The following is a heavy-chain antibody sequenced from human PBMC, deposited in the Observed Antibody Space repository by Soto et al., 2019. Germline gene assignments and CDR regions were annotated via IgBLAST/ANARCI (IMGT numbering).Heavy chain of an antibody. CDR1: GFTFSSYA. V-gene: IGHV3-23*01. D-gene: IGHD3-22*01. CDR3: AKNANYYESSGYYRYWYFDL. J-gene: IGHJ2*01. Sequence: EVQLLESGGGLVQPGGSLRLSCAASGFTFSSYAMSWVRQAPGKGLEWVSAISGSGGSTYYADSVKGRFTISRDNSKNKLYLQMNSLRAEYTAVYYCAKNANYYESSGYYRYWYFDLWGRGTLVTVSS. CDR2: ISGSGGST.